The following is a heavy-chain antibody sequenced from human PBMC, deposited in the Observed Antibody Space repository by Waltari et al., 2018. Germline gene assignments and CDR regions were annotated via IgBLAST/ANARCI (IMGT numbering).Heavy chain of an antibody. D-gene: IGHD3-3*01. V-gene: IGHV3-21*01. Sequence: EVQLVESGGGLVKPGGSLRLSCAASGFTFSSYSMNWVRQAPGKGLGWVSSISSSSSYIYYADSVKGRFTIARDNAKNSLYLQMNSLRAEDTAVYYCARDQGIWIFGVVNYYYGMDVWGQGTTVTVSS. CDR3: ARDQGIWIFGVVNYYYGMDV. CDR2: ISSSSSYI. CDR1: GFTFSSYS. J-gene: IGHJ6*02.